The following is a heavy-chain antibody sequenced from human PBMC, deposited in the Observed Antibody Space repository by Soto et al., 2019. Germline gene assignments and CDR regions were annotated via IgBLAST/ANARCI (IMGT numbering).Heavy chain of an antibody. D-gene: IGHD1-7*01. CDR1: GFTFSSYA. Sequence: GGSLRLSCAASGFTFSSYAMHWVRQAPGKGLEWVAVISYDGSNKYYADSVKGRFTISRDNSKNTLYLQMNSLRAEDTAVYYCARRNWNFYYYGMDVWGQGTTVTVSS. CDR2: ISYDGSNK. CDR3: ARRNWNFYYYGMDV. J-gene: IGHJ6*02. V-gene: IGHV3-30-3*01.